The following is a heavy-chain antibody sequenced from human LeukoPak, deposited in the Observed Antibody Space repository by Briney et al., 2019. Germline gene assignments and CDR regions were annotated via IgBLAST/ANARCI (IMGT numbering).Heavy chain of an antibody. CDR1: GFTFSSYG. Sequence: GGSLRLSCAASGFTFSSYGMHWVRQAPGKGLEWVAIISYDGSNKYYADSVKGRFTVSRDNSKNALYLQMNSLRAEDTAVYYCARPPPSCSSTSCYQHYWGQGTLVTVSS. CDR2: ISYDGSNK. V-gene: IGHV3-30*03. J-gene: IGHJ4*02. CDR3: ARPPPSCSSTSCYQHY. D-gene: IGHD2-2*01.